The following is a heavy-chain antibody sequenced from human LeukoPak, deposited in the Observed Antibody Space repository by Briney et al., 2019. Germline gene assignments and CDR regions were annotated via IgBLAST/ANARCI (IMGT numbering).Heavy chain of an antibody. J-gene: IGHJ4*02. Sequence: GGSLRLSCAASGFTFSSYWMHWVRQAPGKGLVWVSRINTDGRTTTYADSVKGRFTISRDNAKNTLYLQMNSLRAEDTAVYYCARGGLGYCSSTSCPRDFDYWGQGTLVTVSS. CDR2: INTDGRTT. D-gene: IGHD2-2*01. V-gene: IGHV3-74*01. CDR1: GFTFSSYW. CDR3: ARGGLGYCSSTSCPRDFDY.